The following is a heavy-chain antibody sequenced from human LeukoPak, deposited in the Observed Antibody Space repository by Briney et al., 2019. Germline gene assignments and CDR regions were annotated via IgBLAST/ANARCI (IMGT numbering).Heavy chain of an antibody. V-gene: IGHV3-7*05. D-gene: IGHD2-2*01. CDR3: ARDQRYCSSSSCPWEPFGY. J-gene: IGHJ4*02. Sequence: GGSLRLSCAASGFTVSSNYMSWVRQAPGKGLEWVANIKQDGSEKYYVDSVKGRFTISRDNAKNSLYLQMNSLRAEDTAVYYCARDQRYCSSSSCPWEPFGYWGQGTLVTVSS. CDR2: IKQDGSEK. CDR1: GFTVSSNY.